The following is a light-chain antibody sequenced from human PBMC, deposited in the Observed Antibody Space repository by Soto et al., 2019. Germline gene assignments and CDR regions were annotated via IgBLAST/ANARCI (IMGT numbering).Light chain of an antibody. CDR1: QTISSW. Sequence: DIQMTQSPSTLSASVADRVTISCRASQTISSWLAWYQQKPGKAPKLLIYDVSSWESGVPSRFSGSGSGTEFTLTISSLQTDDFATYYCQQYNNYPWTFGQGTKVDI. CDR2: DVS. J-gene: IGKJ1*01. CDR3: QQYNNYPWT. V-gene: IGKV1-5*01.